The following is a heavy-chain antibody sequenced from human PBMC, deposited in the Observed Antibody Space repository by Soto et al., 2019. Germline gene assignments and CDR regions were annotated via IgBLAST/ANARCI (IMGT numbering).Heavy chain of an antibody. CDR3: ARGLWSSWYYYYGMDV. CDR2: IYPFGSDT. Sequence: GESLKISCKGSGYIFTSYWIDWVRQMPGKGLDCIGIIYPFGSDTRYSPSFQGQFTISGDNAISTSYLHCIILKASDTAIYYCARGLWSSWYYYYGMDVWGQGTTVTVSS. CDR1: GYIFTSYW. J-gene: IGHJ6*02. D-gene: IGHD6-13*01. V-gene: IGHV5-51*01.